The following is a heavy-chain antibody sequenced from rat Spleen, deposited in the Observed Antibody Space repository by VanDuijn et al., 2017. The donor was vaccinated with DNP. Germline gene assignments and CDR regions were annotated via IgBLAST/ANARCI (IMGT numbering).Heavy chain of an antibody. V-gene: IGHV3-1*01. CDR1: GYSITNNY. CDR2: ISYSGST. Sequence: EVQFQESGPGLVKSSQSLSLTCSVTGYSITNNYWAWIRKFPGNKMEWMGYISYSGSTSYNPSLKSRISITRETSKNQFFLQLNSVTTEDTATYYCARYSGYYWYLDFWGPGTMVTVSS. J-gene: IGHJ1*01. D-gene: IGHD1-1*01. CDR3: ARYSGYYWYLDF.